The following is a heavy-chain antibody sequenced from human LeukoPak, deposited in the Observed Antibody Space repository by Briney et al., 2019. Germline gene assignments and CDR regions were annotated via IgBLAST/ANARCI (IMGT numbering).Heavy chain of an antibody. V-gene: IGHV4-34*01. Sequence: PSETLSLTCAVYGGSFSGYYWSWIRQPPGKGLEWIGEINHSGSTNYNPSLKSRVTISVDTSKNQFSLKLSSVTAADTAVYYCAREPVRDYFDYWGQGTLVTVSS. J-gene: IGHJ4*02. CDR1: GGSFSGYY. CDR2: INHSGST. CDR3: AREPVRDYFDY.